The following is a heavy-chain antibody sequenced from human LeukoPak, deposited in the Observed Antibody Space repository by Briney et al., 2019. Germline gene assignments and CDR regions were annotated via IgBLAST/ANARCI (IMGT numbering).Heavy chain of an antibody. D-gene: IGHD5-12*01. CDR2: IFYSGST. V-gene: IGHV4-31*11. CDR3: ARLTGATSNDAIDI. CDR1: SLSISTGGYY. J-gene: IGHJ3*02. Sequence: SETLSLTCAVSSLSISTGGYYWSWIRQHPGKGLEWIGHIFYSGSTYYNPSLKSRVTIMVAMSNNHFSLKLTSVTAADTAVYYCARLTGATSNDAIDIWGQGTMVTVSS.